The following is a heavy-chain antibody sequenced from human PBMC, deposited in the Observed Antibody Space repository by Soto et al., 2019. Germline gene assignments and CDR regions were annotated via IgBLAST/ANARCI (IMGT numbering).Heavy chain of an antibody. Sequence: EVQRVESGGGLIPPGGSLRLSCAASGFLVNSAYMTWVRQAPGQGLEWRSMINSDGSTLYAESVKGRFTISRDNSKNRLDLQMNSLRAEDTAMYYCARSGYSFAWGYWGQGTLVIFTS. V-gene: IGHV3-53*01. J-gene: IGHJ4*02. CDR1: GFLVNSAY. CDR3: ARSGYSFAWGY. D-gene: IGHD5-18*01. CDR2: INSDGST.